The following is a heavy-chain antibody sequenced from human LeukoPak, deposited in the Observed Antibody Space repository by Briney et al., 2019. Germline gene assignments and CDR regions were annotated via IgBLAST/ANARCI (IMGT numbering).Heavy chain of an antibody. D-gene: IGHD5-12*01. CDR3: AKDRGYDLRSWHFDL. Sequence: GGSLSLPCPPLGLPFSAFAIGWVSQVQGMGREWVSLISNSGGDTYYADSVKGRFTISRDNSRNTVYLQMNSLRAEDTAVYYCAKDRGYDLRSWHFDLWGRGILVTVS. V-gene: IGHV3-23*01. J-gene: IGHJ2*01. CDR1: GLPFSAFA. CDR2: ISNSGGDT.